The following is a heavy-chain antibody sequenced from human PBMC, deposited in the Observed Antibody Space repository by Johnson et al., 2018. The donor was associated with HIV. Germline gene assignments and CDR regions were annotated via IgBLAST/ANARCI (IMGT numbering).Heavy chain of an antibody. J-gene: IGHJ3*02. Sequence: QVQLVESGGVVVQPGRSLRLFCAASGFTFNRYAMHWVRQAPGKGLEWVAVISYDGSNKYYADSVKGRFTISRDNSKNTLYLQMNSLRAEDTAVYYCARVGQKLVPVPRGAFDIWGQGTIVTVSS. CDR3: ARVGQKLVPVPRGAFDI. CDR2: ISYDGSNK. D-gene: IGHD6-6*01. V-gene: IGHV3-30-3*01. CDR1: GFTFNRYA.